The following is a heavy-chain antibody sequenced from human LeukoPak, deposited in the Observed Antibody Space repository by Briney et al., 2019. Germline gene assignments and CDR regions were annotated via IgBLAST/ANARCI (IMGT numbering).Heavy chain of an antibody. CDR3: AREALGYCSSTSCYDGGWFDP. V-gene: IGHV3-53*01. J-gene: IGHJ5*02. Sequence: PGGSLRLSCAVSGFTVSSNYMSWVRQAPGKGLEWVSVIYSGGSTYYADSVKGRFTISRDNSKNTLYLQMNSLRAEDTAVYYCAREALGYCSSTSCYDGGWFDPWGQGTLVTVSS. CDR1: GFTVSSNY. D-gene: IGHD2-2*01. CDR2: IYSGGST.